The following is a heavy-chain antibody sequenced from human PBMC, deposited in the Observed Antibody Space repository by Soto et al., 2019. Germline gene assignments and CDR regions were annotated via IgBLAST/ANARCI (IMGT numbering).Heavy chain of an antibody. D-gene: IGHD2-15*01. CDR1: GVSIITTWW. CDR3: ARGLGISYGLDV. J-gene: IGHJ6*02. CDR2: IHHDGST. Sequence: QVQLQESGPGLVRPPGTLSLTCTVSGVSIITTWWWTWVRQPPGKDLAWIGEIHHDGSTYYNPSLESRVSISVDTSMSQVSLKVNSVTAADTAIYYCARGLGISYGLDVWGQGTSVIVS. V-gene: IGHV4-4*03.